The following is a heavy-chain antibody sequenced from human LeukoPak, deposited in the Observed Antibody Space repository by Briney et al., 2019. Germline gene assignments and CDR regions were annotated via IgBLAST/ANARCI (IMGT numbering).Heavy chain of an antibody. CDR2: INPNSGDT. Sequence: GASVKVSCKASGYIFTSYGISWVRQAPGQGLEWMGWINPNSGDTNYARKFQGRVTMTRDTSISTAYMELSRLRSDDTAVYYCARRYSSGWYDAFDIWGQGTMVTVSS. V-gene: IGHV1-2*02. J-gene: IGHJ3*02. D-gene: IGHD6-19*01. CDR1: GYIFTSYG. CDR3: ARRYSSGWYDAFDI.